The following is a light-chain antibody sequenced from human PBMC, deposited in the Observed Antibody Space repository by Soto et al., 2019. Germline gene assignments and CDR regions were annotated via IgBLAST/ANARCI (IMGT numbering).Light chain of an antibody. V-gene: IGKV1-13*02. CDR1: QGIGSA. Sequence: AIQLTQSPSSLSASVGARVTITCRASQGIGSALAWYQQKPGKAPKLLIYDASSLESGVPSRFSGSGSGTDFTLTISSLQPEDFATYYCQKFNVFGGGTKVDIK. CDR3: QKFNV. CDR2: DAS. J-gene: IGKJ4*01.